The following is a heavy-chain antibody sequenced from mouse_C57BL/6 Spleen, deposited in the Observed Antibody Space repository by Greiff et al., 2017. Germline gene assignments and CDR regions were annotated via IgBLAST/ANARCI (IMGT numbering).Heavy chain of an antibody. D-gene: IGHD3-2*02. J-gene: IGHJ4*01. CDR3: TTWAAQVYYAMDY. CDR2: IDPENGDT. V-gene: IGHV14-4*01. CDR1: GFNIKDDY. Sequence: EVQRVASGAELVRPGASVKLSCTASGFNIKDDYMHWVKQRPEQGLEWIGWIDPENGDTEYASKFQGKATITADTSSNTAYLQLSSLTSEDTAVYYCTTWAAQVYYAMDYWGQGTSVTVSS.